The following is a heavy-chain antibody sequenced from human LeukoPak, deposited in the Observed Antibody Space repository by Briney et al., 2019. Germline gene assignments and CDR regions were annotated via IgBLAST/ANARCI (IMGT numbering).Heavy chain of an antibody. V-gene: IGHV3-7*01. J-gene: IGHJ4*02. CDR1: GFTFSSYS. CDR2: IKQDGSEK. CDR3: AREWEQQLVIDY. Sequence: PGGSLRLSCAASGFTFSSYSMSWVRQAPGKGLEWVANIKQDGSEKYYADSVKGRFTISRDNAKNSLYLQMNSLRAEDTAVYYCAREWEQQLVIDYWGQGTLVTVSS. D-gene: IGHD6-13*01.